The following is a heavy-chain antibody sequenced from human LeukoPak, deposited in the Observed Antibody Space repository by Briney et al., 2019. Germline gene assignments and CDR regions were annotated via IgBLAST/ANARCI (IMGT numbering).Heavy chain of an antibody. V-gene: IGHV1-2*02. CDR3: VRRTQLYNWFDP. D-gene: IGHD1-1*01. Sequence: ASVKVSXKASGYTFTDYYMHWVRQAPGQGLEWMGWINPNSGGTDYAQKFQGRVTMTRDTSISTAYMELSRLRSDDTAVYYCVRRTQLYNWFDPWGQGTLVIVSS. J-gene: IGHJ5*02. CDR2: INPNSGGT. CDR1: GYTFTDYY.